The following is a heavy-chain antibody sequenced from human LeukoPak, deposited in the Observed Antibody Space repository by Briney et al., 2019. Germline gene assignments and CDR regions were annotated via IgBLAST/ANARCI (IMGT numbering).Heavy chain of an antibody. CDR3: ARGSYCGGDCTGRFDP. J-gene: IGHJ5*02. D-gene: IGHD2-21*02. V-gene: IGHV3-21*01. CDR1: GFTFTSYT. Sequence: GGSLRLSCAASGFTFTSYTMNWVRQAPGKGLEWVSSISSSSSYIYYADSVKGRFTISRDNAKNSLYLQMNSLRAEDTAVYYCARGSYCGGDCTGRFDPWGQGTLVTVSS. CDR2: ISSSSSYI.